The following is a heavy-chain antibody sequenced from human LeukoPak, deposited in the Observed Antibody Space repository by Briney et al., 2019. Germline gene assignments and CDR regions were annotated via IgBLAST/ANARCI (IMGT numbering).Heavy chain of an antibody. D-gene: IGHD1-26*01. J-gene: IGHJ6*03. CDR3: ARTGAGYYYYYMDV. CDR2: IYRSGST. Sequence: PSETLSLTCIVSGYSISSGYYWGWIRQPPGKGLEWIGTIYRSGSTYSNPSLRGQVTISVDTSKNQFSLKLSSVTAADTAVYYCARTGAGYYYYYMDVWGKGTTVTVSS. V-gene: IGHV4-38-2*02. CDR1: GYSISSGYY.